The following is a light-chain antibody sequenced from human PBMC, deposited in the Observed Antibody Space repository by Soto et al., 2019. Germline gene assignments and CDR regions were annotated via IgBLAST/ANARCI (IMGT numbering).Light chain of an antibody. Sequence: QSALTQPASVSGSPGQSITISCTGTSSDADAYNYVSWYQQHPGKAPKVMIYDVSNRPSGVSYRFSGSKSGITASLTISGLQAEDEADYYCCSYTSSSTYVVGTGTKVTV. CDR2: DVS. J-gene: IGLJ1*01. CDR1: SSDADAYNY. V-gene: IGLV2-14*03. CDR3: CSYTSSSTYV.